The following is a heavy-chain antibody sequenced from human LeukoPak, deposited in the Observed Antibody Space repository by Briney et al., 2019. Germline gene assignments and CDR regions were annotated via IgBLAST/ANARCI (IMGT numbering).Heavy chain of an antibody. CDR1: GGSVSSYY. V-gene: IGHV4-59*02. CDR3: ARDNWNYGSSMDV. CDR2: IYYSGST. D-gene: IGHD1-7*01. Sequence: SETLSLTCTVSGGSVSSYYWSWIRQPPGKGLEWIGYIYYSGSTNYNPSLKCRVTISVDTSKNQFSLKLSSVTAADTAVYHCARDNWNYGSSMDVWGQGTTVTVSS. J-gene: IGHJ6*02.